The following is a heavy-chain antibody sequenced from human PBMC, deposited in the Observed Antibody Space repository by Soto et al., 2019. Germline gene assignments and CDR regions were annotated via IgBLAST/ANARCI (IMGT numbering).Heavy chain of an antibody. CDR2: ISYDGSNK. CDR1: GFTFSSYA. CDR3: AREGAGARIPGYSYGYFDY. D-gene: IGHD5-18*01. V-gene: IGHV3-30-3*01. J-gene: IGHJ4*02. Sequence: GGSLRLSCAASGFTFSSYAMHWVRQAPGKGLEWVAVISYDGSNKYYADSVKGRFTISRDNPKNTLYLQMNSLRAEDTAVYYCAREGAGARIPGYSYGYFDYWGQGTLVTVSS.